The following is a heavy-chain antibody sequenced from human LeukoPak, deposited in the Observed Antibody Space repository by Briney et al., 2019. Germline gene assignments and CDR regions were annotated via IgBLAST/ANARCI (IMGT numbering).Heavy chain of an antibody. CDR3: ARIVVAHLFDP. D-gene: IGHD2-2*01. CDR1: GGTFSSYA. Sequence: SVNVSCKASGGTFSSYAISWVRQAPGQGLEWMGGIIPIFGTANYAQKFQGRVTITADKSTSTAYMELSSLRSEDTAVYYCARIVVAHLFDPWGQGTLVTVSS. J-gene: IGHJ5*02. CDR2: IIPIFGTA. V-gene: IGHV1-69*06.